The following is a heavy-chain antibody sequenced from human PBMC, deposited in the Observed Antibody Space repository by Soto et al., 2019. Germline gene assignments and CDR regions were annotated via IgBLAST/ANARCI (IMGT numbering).Heavy chain of an antibody. V-gene: IGHV4-34*01. CDR3: ARGAARPSRFDY. J-gene: IGHJ4*02. Sequence: SETLSLTCAVYGGSFSGYYWSWIRQPPGKGLEWIGEINHSGSTNYNPSLKSRVTISVDTSKNQFSLKLSSVTAADTAVYYCARGAARPSRFDYWGQGPLVTVSS. CDR1: GGSFSGYY. CDR2: INHSGST. D-gene: IGHD6-6*01.